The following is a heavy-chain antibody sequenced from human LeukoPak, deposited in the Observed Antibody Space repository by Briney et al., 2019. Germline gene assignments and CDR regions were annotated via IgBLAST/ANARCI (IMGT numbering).Heavy chain of an antibody. CDR2: IRGDTST. CDR3: ARRRGGYGDGDFDY. CDR1: GYTASSTS. Sequence: GGSLRLSCAASGYTASSTSIIWVRQAPGKGLECVSYIRGDTSTEYAEYVRGRFTISRDDAKNTVYLQMNSLRVKDTSVYYCARRRGGYGDGDFDYWGQGTPVTVSS. V-gene: IGHV3-66*04. D-gene: IGHD4-17*01. J-gene: IGHJ4*02.